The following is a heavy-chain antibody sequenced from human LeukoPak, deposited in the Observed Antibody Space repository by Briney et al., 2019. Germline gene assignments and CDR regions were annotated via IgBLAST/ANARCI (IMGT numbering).Heavy chain of an antibody. CDR3: ARDSGYSGYSDY. D-gene: IGHD5-12*01. CDR2: ISSDGNNK. Sequence: PGGSLRLSCAASGFSFSSSAMHWVRQAPGKGLEWVAGISSDGNNKYCADSVKGRFTISRDNAKNSLNLQMNSLRAEDTAVYYCARDSGYSGYSDYWGQGTLVTVSS. J-gene: IGHJ4*02. CDR1: GFSFSSSA. V-gene: IGHV3-30-3*01.